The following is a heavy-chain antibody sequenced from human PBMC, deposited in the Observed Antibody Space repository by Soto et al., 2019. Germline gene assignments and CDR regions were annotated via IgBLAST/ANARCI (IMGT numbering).Heavy chain of an antibody. CDR2: INPNSGGT. V-gene: IGHV1-2*04. Sequence: ASVKVSCKASGYTFTGYYMHWVRQAPGQGLEWMGWINPNSGGTNYAQKFQGWVTMTRDTSISTAYMELSRLRSDDTAVYYCGRDGWQLRPFGSGYYYYMDVWGKGTTVTVSS. CDR1: GYTFTGYY. D-gene: IGHD6-6*01. CDR3: GRDGWQLRPFGSGYYYYMDV. J-gene: IGHJ6*03.